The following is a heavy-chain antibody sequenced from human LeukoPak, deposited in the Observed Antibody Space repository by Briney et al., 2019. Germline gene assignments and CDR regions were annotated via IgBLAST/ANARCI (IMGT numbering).Heavy chain of an antibody. V-gene: IGHV5-51*01. D-gene: IGHD3-9*01. CDR3: ARRDYDILTGYPHDAFDI. CDR2: IYPGDSDT. Sequence: GESLKISCKGSGYSFTSYWIGWVRQMPGKGLEWMGIIYPGDSDTRYSPSFQGQVTISADKSISTAYLQWSSLKASDTAMYYCARRDYDILTGYPHDAFDIWGQGTMVTVSS. J-gene: IGHJ3*02. CDR1: GYSFTSYW.